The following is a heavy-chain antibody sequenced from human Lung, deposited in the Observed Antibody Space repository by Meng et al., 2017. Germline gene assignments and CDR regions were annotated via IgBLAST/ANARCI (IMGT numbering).Heavy chain of an antibody. CDR2: IIDSGST. D-gene: IGHD6-19*01. Sequence: VQLKHWGEGLLKPSETLSLTFAVYGGSFSGYYWSWIRQPPGKGLEWIGEIIDSGSTNYNPSLKSRVTISVDTSKNQFSLRVTSVTAADRAVYYCVRRTYSSGWYFDYWGQGTLVTVS. CDR3: VRRTYSSGWYFDY. J-gene: IGHJ4*02. V-gene: IGHV4-34*02. CDR1: GGSFSGYY.